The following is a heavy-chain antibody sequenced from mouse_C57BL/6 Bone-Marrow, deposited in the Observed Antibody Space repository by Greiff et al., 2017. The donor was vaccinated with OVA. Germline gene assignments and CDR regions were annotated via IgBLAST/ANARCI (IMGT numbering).Heavy chain of an antibody. CDR3: ARRNEYDVGWFAY. CDR1: GYTFTSYW. CDR2: IYPGSGST. Sequence: QVQLQQPGAELVKPGASVKMSCKASGYTFTSYWITWVKQRPGQGLEWIGDIYPGSGSTNYNEKFKSKATLTVDTSSSTAYMQLSSLTSEDSAVYYCARRNEYDVGWFAYWGQGTLVTVSA. D-gene: IGHD2-4*01. V-gene: IGHV1-55*01. J-gene: IGHJ3*01.